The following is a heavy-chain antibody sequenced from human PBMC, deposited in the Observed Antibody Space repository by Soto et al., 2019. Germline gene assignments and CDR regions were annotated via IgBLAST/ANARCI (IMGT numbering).Heavy chain of an antibody. CDR2: ISAYNGNT. CDR1: GYTFTSYG. CDR3: ARQLYGAAAGSFDY. D-gene: IGHD6-13*01. Sequence: ASVXVSCKASGYTFTSYGISWVRQAPGQGLEWMGWISAYNGNTNYAQKLQGRVTMATDTSTSTAYMELRSLRSDDTAVYYCARQLYGAAAGSFDYWGQGTLVTVSS. V-gene: IGHV1-18*01. J-gene: IGHJ4*02.